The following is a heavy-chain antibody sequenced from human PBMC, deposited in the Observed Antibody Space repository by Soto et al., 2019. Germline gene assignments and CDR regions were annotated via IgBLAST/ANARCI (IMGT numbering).Heavy chain of an antibody. D-gene: IGHD3-10*01. V-gene: IGHV3-9*01. J-gene: IGHJ4*02. Sequence: EAQLVESGGGLVQPGRSLRLSCVASGFTFDDYAIHWVRQXXGXGLEWVSGISWNGAATGYADSVKGRFTISRDNAKNSLYLQMSSLRTEDTAIYYCANLPLYGSGFDCWGQGTLVTVSS. CDR3: ANLPLYGSGFDC. CDR2: ISWNGAAT. CDR1: GFTFDDYA.